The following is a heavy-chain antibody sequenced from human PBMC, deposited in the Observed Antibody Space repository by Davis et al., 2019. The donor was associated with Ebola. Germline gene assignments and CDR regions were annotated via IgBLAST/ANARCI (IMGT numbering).Heavy chain of an antibody. CDR3: ARESCSSTSCYSIFDY. CDR1: GYTFTSYY. V-gene: IGHV1-2*04. D-gene: IGHD2-2*01. CDR2: INPNSCGS. J-gene: IGHJ4*02. Sequence: AASVTVSCKASGYTFTSYYMHWVRQAPGQGLEWMGWINPNSCGSNYARKFQGWVTMTRDTSISTAYMELSRLRSDDTAVYYCARESCSSTSCYSIFDYWGQGTLVTVSS.